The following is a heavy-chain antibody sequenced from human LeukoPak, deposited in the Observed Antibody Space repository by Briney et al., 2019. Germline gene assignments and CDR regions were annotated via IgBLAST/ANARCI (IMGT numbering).Heavy chain of an antibody. J-gene: IGHJ4*02. D-gene: IGHD5-18*01. CDR2: IYYSGST. V-gene: IGHV4-59*01. Sequence: SETLSLTCTVSGGSISSYYWSWIRQPPGKGLEWIGYIYYSGSTNYNPSLKSRVTISVDTSKNQFSLKLSSVTAADTAVYYCARSRQIQLWFEFDYWGQGTLVTVSS. CDR1: GGSISSYY. CDR3: ARSRQIQLWFEFDY.